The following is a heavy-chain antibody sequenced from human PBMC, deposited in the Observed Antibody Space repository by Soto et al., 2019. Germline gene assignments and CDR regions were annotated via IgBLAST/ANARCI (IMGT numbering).Heavy chain of an antibody. D-gene: IGHD3-16*01. V-gene: IGHV2-5*02. CDR2: INWVGDG. CDR1: EFSLSSSGVS. CDR3: AHRAWGSSDTFQN. J-gene: IGHJ3*02. Sequence: QLTLKESGPTLVKPPETLTLTCTISEFSLSSSGVSVGWIRQPPGKALEWLEHINWVGDGRYSPALKSRLTVTKDNAGNHVVLTVTNMDHVDTATYYCAHRAWGSSDTFQNLGRGIMVTVSS.